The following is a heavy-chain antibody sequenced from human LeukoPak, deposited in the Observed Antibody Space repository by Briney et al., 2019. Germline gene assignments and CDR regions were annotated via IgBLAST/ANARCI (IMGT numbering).Heavy chain of an antibody. CDR2: ISSSSSYI. CDR3: AKVGTYSGSYYFDY. V-gene: IGHV3-21*04. Sequence: PGGSLRLSCAASGFTFSSYSMNWVRQAPGKGLEWVSSISSSSSYIYYADSVKGRFTISRDNSKNTLYLQMNSLRAEDTAVYYCAKVGTYSGSYYFDYWGQGTLVTVSS. D-gene: IGHD1-26*01. J-gene: IGHJ4*02. CDR1: GFTFSSYS.